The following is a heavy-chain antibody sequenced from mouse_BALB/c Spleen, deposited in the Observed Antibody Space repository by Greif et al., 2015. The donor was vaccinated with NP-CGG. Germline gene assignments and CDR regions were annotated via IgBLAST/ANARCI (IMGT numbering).Heavy chain of an antibody. V-gene: IGHV1S56*01. CDR3: ARRETAWFAY. Sequence: QVQLKDSGPELVKPGASVKMSCKASGYTFTSYYIHWVKRRPGQGLEWIGWIYPGDGSTKYNEKFKGKTTLTADKSSSTAYMLLSSLTSEDSAIYFCARRETAWFAYWGQGTLVTVSA. J-gene: IGHJ3*01. CDR1: GYTFTSYY. CDR2: IYPGDGST.